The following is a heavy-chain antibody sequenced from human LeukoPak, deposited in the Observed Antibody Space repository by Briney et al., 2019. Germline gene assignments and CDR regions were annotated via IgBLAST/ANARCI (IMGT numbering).Heavy chain of an antibody. CDR1: GGTFSSYA. D-gene: IGHD3-22*01. CDR3: ARENYDSSGYYPNWFAP. Sequence: SVKVSCKASGGTFSSYAISWVRQAPGQGLEWMGGIIPIFGTANYAQKFQGRVTITTDESTSTAYMELSSLRSEDTAVYYCARENYDSSGYYPNWFAPWGRGPLVTVS. J-gene: IGHJ5*02. V-gene: IGHV1-69*05. CDR2: IIPIFGTA.